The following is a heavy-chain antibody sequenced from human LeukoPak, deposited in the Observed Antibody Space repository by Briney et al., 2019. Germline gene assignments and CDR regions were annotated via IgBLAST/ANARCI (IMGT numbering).Heavy chain of an antibody. CDR2: IYYSGST. Sequence: PSQTLSLTCTVSGASINSGDYYWTWIRQPPGKGLEWIGSIYYSGSTYYNPSLKSRVTISVDTSKNQFSLKLSSVTAADTAVYYCARLHHGDYFGYWGQGTLVTVSS. V-gene: IGHV4-39*01. CDR3: ARLHHGDYFGY. D-gene: IGHD4-17*01. J-gene: IGHJ4*02. CDR1: GASINSGDYY.